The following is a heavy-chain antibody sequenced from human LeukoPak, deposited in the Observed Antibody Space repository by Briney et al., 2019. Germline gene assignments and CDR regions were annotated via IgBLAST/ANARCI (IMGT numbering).Heavy chain of an antibody. CDR3: AFGGYSYGYDGGNWFDP. CDR1: GFTFSSYG. Sequence: GGSLRLSCAASGFTFSSYGMHWVRQAPGKGLEWVAVISYDGSNKYYAVSVKGRFTISRDNSKSTLYLQMNSLRAEDTAVYYCAFGGYSYGYDGGNWFDPWGQGTLVTVSS. J-gene: IGHJ5*02. D-gene: IGHD5-18*01. V-gene: IGHV3-30*03. CDR2: ISYDGSNK.